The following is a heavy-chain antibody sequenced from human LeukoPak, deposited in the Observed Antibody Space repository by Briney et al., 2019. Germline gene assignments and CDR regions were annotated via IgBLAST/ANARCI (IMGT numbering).Heavy chain of an antibody. CDR1: GGSITSYY. J-gene: IGHJ4*02. CDR2: IYYSGST. CDR3: ATMVDLKYFDH. Sequence: SETLSLTCTVSGGSITSYYWSWIRQPPGKGLEWIGYIYYSGSTSYNPSLKSRVTISVDTSKNQFSLKLSSVTAADTAVYYCATMVDLKYFDHWGQGTLVSVSS. D-gene: IGHD2-8*01. V-gene: IGHV4-59*08.